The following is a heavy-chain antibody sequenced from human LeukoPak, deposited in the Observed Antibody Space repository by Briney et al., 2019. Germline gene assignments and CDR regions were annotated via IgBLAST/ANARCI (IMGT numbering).Heavy chain of an antibody. J-gene: IGHJ4*02. CDR2: IYYSGST. CDR3: ARGSTSVATIPGDY. Sequence: PSETLSLTCTVSGGPISRYYWSWIRQPPGKGLEWIGYIYYSGSTNYNPSLKSRVTISVDTSKNQFSLKLTSVTAADTAVYYCARGSTSVATIPGDYWGQGTLVTVSS. V-gene: IGHV4-59*01. D-gene: IGHD5-12*01. CDR1: GGPISRYY.